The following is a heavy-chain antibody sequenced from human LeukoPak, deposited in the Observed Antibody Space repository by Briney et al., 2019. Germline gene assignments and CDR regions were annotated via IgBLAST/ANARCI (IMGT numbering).Heavy chain of an antibody. CDR2: IYYSGST. CDR3: ARAVGGVIVVVPPDAFDI. CDR1: GGSISSYY. Sequence: SETLSLTCTVSGGSISSYYWSWVRQPPGKGLEWIGYIYYSGSTNYNPSLKSRVTISVDTSKNQFSLKLSSVTAADTAVYYCARAVGGVIVVVPPDAFDIWGQGTMVTVSS. D-gene: IGHD3-22*01. V-gene: IGHV4-59*01. J-gene: IGHJ3*02.